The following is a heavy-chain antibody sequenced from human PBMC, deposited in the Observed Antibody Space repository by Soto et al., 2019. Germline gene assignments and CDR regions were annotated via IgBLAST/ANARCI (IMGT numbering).Heavy chain of an antibody. CDR2: ISAYNGNT. J-gene: IGHJ6*04. D-gene: IGHD1-1*01. V-gene: IGHV1-18*01. CDR3: ARGRRGEGYNWNSYPGMDV. CDR1: GYTFTSYG. Sequence: GASVKVSCKASGYTFTSYGISWVRQAPGQGLEWMGWISAYNGNTNYAQKLQGRVTMTTDTSTSTAYMELRSLRSDDTAVYYCARGRRGEGYNWNSYPGMDVWGKGTTVTVPS.